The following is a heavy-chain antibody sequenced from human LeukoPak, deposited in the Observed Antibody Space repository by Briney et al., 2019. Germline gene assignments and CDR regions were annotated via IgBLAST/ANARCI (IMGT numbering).Heavy chain of an antibody. Sequence: PGGSLRLSCVGSGFTVSSNYMNWVRQAPGKGLEWVSSISSSSSYIYYADSVKGRFTISRDNAKNSLYLQMNSLRAEDTAVYYCAGEYYDILTGYYNFDYWGQGTLVTVSS. J-gene: IGHJ4*02. CDR3: AGEYYDILTGYYNFDY. CDR1: GFTVSSNY. D-gene: IGHD3-9*01. V-gene: IGHV3-21*01. CDR2: ISSSSSYI.